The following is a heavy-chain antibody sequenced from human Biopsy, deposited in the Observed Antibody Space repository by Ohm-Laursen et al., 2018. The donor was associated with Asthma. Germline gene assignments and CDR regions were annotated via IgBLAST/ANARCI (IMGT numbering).Heavy chain of an antibody. D-gene: IGHD3-10*01. V-gene: IGHV1-18*01. CDR1: SYTFNSAG. Sequence: ASVKVSCKTSSYTFNSAGITWARQAPGQGLEWMGWISVYNGNTKVAQKLQDRVTMITDTSTSTAYMELRSLRSDDTAVYFCARAVDYSHYYGIDVWGQGTTVTVS. J-gene: IGHJ6*02. CDR3: ARAVDYSHYYGIDV. CDR2: ISVYNGNT.